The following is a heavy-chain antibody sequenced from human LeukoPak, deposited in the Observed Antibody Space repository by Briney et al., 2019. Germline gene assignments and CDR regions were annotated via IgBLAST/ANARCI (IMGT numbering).Heavy chain of an antibody. CDR1: GFTFSNYA. J-gene: IGHJ4*02. CDR3: VIWGDYDVLTGYYVPDY. D-gene: IGHD3-9*01. CDR2: ITGSGTST. V-gene: IGHV3-23*01. Sequence: PGASLRLSCVASGFTFSNYAMSRVRQAPGKGLEWVSAITGSGTSTYYADSLKGRFTISRDNSKNTVFLQMNSLRHEDTAIYYCVIWGDYDVLTGYYVPDYWGQGTLVTVSS.